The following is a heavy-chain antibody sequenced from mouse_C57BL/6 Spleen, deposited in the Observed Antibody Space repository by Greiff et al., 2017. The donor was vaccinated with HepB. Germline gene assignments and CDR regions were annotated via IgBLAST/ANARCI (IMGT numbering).Heavy chain of an antibody. CDR2: IYPGDGDT. D-gene: IGHD1-1*01. J-gene: IGHJ4*01. CDR1: GYAFSSYW. CDR3: ARGRDNTVEDY. Sequence: LVESGAELVKPGASVKISCKASGYAFSSYWMNWVKQRPGKGLEWIGQIYPGDGDTNYNGKFKGKDTLTADKSSSTAYMQHSSLTSEDSAVYFCARGRDNTVEDYWGQGTSVTVSS. V-gene: IGHV1-80*01.